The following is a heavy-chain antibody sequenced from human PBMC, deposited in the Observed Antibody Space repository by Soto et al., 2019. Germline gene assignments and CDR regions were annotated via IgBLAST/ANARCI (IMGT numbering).Heavy chain of an antibody. CDR3: AREGCTSASCYPYYFDY. CDR1: GFTFSTYP. D-gene: IGHD2-2*01. CDR2: ISSDATKK. Sequence: QVQLVESGGGVVQPGRSLRLSCAGSGFTFSTYPMHWVRQAPGKGLEWVAVISSDATKKFYADSVEGRFTISRDNSKNTLFLQMNSLRADDTAVYYCAREGCTSASCYPYYFDYWGQGTLVTVSS. J-gene: IGHJ4*02. V-gene: IGHV3-30-3*01.